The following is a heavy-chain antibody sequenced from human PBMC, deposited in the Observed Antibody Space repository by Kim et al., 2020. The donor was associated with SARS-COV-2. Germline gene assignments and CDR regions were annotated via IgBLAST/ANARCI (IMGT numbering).Heavy chain of an antibody. D-gene: IGHD3-10*01. CDR3: VVRSGSYYNGNDY. J-gene: IGHJ4*02. CDR1: GGSFSGYY. Sequence: SETLSLTCAVYGGSFSGYYWSWIRQPPGKGLEWIGEINHSGSTNYNPSLKSRVTISVDTSKNQFSLKLSSVTAADTAVYYCVVRSGSYYNGNDYWGQGTLVTVSS. V-gene: IGHV4-34*01. CDR2: INHSGST.